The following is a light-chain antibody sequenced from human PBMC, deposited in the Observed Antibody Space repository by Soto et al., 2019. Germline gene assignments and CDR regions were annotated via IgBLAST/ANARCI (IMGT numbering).Light chain of an antibody. V-gene: IGKV3-15*01. CDR1: RSVSSN. CDR2: GAS. Sequence: IVMTHYPATLSVSPGERATLSCRSMRSVSSNLAWYQQKPGQAPRLLIYGASTRATGIPPRFSGGGSGKEFTITISGLQSEDFAAYYCQQYNDWSPYTFGQGTKVDIK. CDR3: QQYNDWSPYT. J-gene: IGKJ2*01.